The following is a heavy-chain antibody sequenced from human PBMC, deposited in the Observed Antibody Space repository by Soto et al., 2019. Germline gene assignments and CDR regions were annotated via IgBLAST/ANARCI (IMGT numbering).Heavy chain of an antibody. J-gene: IGHJ4*02. Sequence: QVQLVESGGGVVQPGRSLRLSCAASGFTFSSYGMHWVRQAPGKGLEWVAVISYDGSNNYYAGSVKGRFTISRDNSKNTLYLAMDSLRAEDTAVSYCTKDIYKAAAGTLLDYWGQGTLVTVSS. V-gene: IGHV3-30*18. D-gene: IGHD6-13*01. CDR3: TKDIYKAAAGTLLDY. CDR1: GFTFSSYG. CDR2: ISYDGSNN.